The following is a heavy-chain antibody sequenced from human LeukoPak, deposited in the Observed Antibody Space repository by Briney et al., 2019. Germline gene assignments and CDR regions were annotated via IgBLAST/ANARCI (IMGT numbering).Heavy chain of an antibody. Sequence: PSETLSLTCAVYGGSLSGYYWSWIRQPQGKGLEWIGEINHSGSTNYNPSLKSRVTISVDTSKNQFSLKLSSVTAADTAVYYCAKTMVRYGWFDPWGQGTLVTVSS. CDR1: GGSLSGYY. V-gene: IGHV4-34*01. CDR3: AKTMVRYGWFDP. CDR2: INHSGST. J-gene: IGHJ5*02. D-gene: IGHD3-10*01.